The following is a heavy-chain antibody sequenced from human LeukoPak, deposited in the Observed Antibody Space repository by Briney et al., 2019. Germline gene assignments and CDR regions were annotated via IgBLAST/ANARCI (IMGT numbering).Heavy chain of an antibody. CDR3: ARDWFDY. D-gene: IGHD1-1*01. V-gene: IGHV4-34*01. J-gene: IGHJ4*02. CDR1: GRSFSGYY. Sequence: SETLSLTCAVYGRSFSGYYWSWIRQPPGKGLEWIGETNHSGSTNYNPSLKSRVTISVDTSKNQFSLKLSSVTAADTAVYYCARDWFDYWGQGTLVTVSS. CDR2: TNHSGST.